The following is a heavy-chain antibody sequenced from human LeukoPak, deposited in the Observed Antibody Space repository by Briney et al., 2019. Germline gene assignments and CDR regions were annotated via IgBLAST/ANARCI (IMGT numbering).Heavy chain of an antibody. CDR1: GFTVSSNY. CDR3: ARDQGGYYGSGSCFDY. J-gene: IGHJ4*02. V-gene: IGHV3-66*01. Sequence: GGSLRLSCAASGFTVSSNYMSWVRQAPGKGLEWVSVIYSGGGTYCADSVKGRFTISRDNSKNTLYLQMNSLRAEDTAVYYCARDQGGYYGSGSCFDYWGQGTLVTVSS. D-gene: IGHD3-10*01. CDR2: IYSGGGT.